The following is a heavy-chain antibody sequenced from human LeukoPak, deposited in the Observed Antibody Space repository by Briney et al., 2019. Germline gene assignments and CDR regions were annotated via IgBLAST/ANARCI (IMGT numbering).Heavy chain of an antibody. Sequence: GGSLRLSCAASGFIFSSYSMNWVRQAPGKGLEWVSSISSSSSYIYYADSVKGRFTISRDNAKNSLYLQMNSLRAEDTAVYYCARDTTYSSGGGAFDIWGQGTMVTVSS. V-gene: IGHV3-21*01. CDR2: ISSSSSYI. D-gene: IGHD6-19*01. CDR3: ARDTTYSSGGGAFDI. J-gene: IGHJ3*02. CDR1: GFIFSSYS.